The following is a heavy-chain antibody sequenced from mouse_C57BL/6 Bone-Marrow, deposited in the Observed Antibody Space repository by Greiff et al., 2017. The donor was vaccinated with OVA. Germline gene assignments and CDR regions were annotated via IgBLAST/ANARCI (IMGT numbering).Heavy chain of an antibody. CDR3: ARFNDGYYVAY. J-gene: IGHJ3*01. Sequence: QVHVKQSGAELARPGASVKLSCKASGYTFTSYGISWVKQRTGQGLEWIGEIYPRSGNTYYNEKFKGKATLTADKSSSTAYMELRSLTSEDSAVYFCARFNDGYYVAYWGQGTLVTVSA. CDR1: GYTFTSYG. CDR2: IYPRSGNT. D-gene: IGHD2-3*01. V-gene: IGHV1-81*01.